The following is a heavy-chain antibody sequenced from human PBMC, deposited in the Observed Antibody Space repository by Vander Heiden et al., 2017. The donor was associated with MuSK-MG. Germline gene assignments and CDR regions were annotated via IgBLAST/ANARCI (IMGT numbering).Heavy chain of an antibody. J-gene: IGHJ4*02. CDR3: ARDRYGGLDY. D-gene: IGHD3-16*02. CDR1: TCGGYY. V-gene: IGHV4-31*02. Sequence: TCGGYYWSWIRQHPGKGLEWIGYIYYSGSTYYNPSLKSRVTISVDTSKNQFSLKLSSVTAADTAVYYCARDRYGGLDYWGQGTLVTDSS. CDR2: IYYSGST.